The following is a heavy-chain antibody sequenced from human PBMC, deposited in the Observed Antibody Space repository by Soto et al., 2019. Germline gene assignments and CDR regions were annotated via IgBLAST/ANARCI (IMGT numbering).Heavy chain of an antibody. CDR3: ARDRGTAAVDY. V-gene: IGHV3-48*01. CDR2: ISTISTTI. CDR1: GFTFSSYS. D-gene: IGHD6-25*01. Sequence: GGSLRLSCAASGFTFSSYSMNWVRQAPGKGLEWVSYISTISTTIYYADSVKGRFTISRDNAKNSLYLQMNSLRAEDTAVYYCARDRGTAAVDYWGQGTLVTVSS. J-gene: IGHJ4*02.